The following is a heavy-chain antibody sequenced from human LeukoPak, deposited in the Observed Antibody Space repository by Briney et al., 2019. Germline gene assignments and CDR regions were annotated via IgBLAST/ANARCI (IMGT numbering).Heavy chain of an antibody. CDR1: GYTFTGYY. Sequence: GASVKVSCKASGYTFTGYYMHWVRQAPGQGLEWMGWINTNTGNPTYAQGFTGRFVFSLDTSVSTTYLQISSLKAEDTAVYYCARVHIPRYDSSAVGFNYFDPWGQGTLVTVSS. J-gene: IGHJ5*02. D-gene: IGHD3-22*01. CDR2: INTNTGNP. CDR3: ARVHIPRYDSSAVGFNYFDP. V-gene: IGHV7-4-1*02.